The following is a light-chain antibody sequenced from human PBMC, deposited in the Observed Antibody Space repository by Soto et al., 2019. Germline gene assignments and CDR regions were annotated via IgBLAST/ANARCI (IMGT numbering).Light chain of an antibody. V-gene: IGLV2-23*03. CDR3: CSYAGSSTFV. CDR1: SSDVGSYNL. Sequence: QSVLTQPASVSGSPGQSITISCTGTSSDVGSYNLVSWYQQHPGKAPKLMIYEGSKRPSGVSNRFSGSKAGKTASLTISGLQAEDEDDYYCCSYAGSSTFVFGTGTKVTVL. CDR2: EGS. J-gene: IGLJ1*01.